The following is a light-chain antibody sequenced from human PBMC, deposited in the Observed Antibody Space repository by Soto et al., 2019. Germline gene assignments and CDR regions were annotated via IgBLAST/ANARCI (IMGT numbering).Light chain of an antibody. J-gene: IGLJ2*01. Sequence: QSALTQPRSVSGSPGQSVTISCTGTSSDVGGYNFVSWYQQYPGKVPKLIIYDVSQRPSGVPDRFSASKSDNTASLTISGLQAEDEADHYCCSYAGSYTLFGGGTQLTVL. CDR1: SSDVGGYNF. CDR3: CSYAGSYTL. V-gene: IGLV2-11*01. CDR2: DVS.